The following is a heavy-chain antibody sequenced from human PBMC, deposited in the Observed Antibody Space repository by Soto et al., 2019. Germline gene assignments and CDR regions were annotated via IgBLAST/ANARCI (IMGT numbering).Heavy chain of an antibody. CDR2: ISDGGGST. CDR3: AKGWYSNSPPAYPALDY. D-gene: IGHD6-13*01. CDR1: GFTFSSYA. V-gene: IGHV3-23*01. Sequence: LRLSCAASGFTFSSYAMRWGRQAPGKGLEWVSGISDGGGSTYYADSVKGRFTISRDNSRNTLYLQMNSLRAEDTAVYFCAKGWYSNSPPAYPALDYWGRGTLVTVSS. J-gene: IGHJ4*02.